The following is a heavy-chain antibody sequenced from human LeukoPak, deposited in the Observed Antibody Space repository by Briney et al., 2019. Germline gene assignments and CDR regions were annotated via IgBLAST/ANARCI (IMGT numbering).Heavy chain of an antibody. V-gene: IGHV4-34*01. CDR1: GGSFSGYY. D-gene: IGHD3-10*01. Sequence: PSETLSLTCAVYGGSFSGYYWSWIRQPPGKGLEWIGEINHSGSTNYNPSLKSRVTISVDTSKNQFSLKLSSVTAADTAVYYCVRSSMVRASVGWFDPWGQGTLVTVPS. CDR2: INHSGST. J-gene: IGHJ5*02. CDR3: VRSSMVRASVGWFDP.